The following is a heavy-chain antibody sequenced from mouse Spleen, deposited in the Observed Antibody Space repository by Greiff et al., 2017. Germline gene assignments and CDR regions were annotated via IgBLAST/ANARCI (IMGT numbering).Heavy chain of an antibody. J-gene: IGHJ4*01. CDR2: INYDGSST. Sequence: EVHLVESEGGLVQPGSSMKLSCTASGFTFSDYYMAWVRQVPEKGLEWVANINYDGSSTYYLDSLKSRFIISRDNAKNILYLQMSSLKSEDTATYYCARDSNRYAMDYWGQGTSVTVSS. D-gene: IGHD2-5*01. V-gene: IGHV5-16*01. CDR1: GFTFSDYY. CDR3: ARDSNRYAMDY.